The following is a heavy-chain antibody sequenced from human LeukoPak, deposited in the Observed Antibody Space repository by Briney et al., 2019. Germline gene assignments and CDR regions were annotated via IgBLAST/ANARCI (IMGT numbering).Heavy chain of an antibody. V-gene: IGHV1-69*06. D-gene: IGHD6-13*01. CDR3: ARESSSWLNDYYYYMDV. J-gene: IGHJ6*03. CDR2: IIPIFGTA. CDR1: GGTFSSYT. Sequence: GASVKVSCKASGGTFSSYTISWVRQAPGQGLEWMGGIIPIFGTANYAQKFQGRVTITADKSTSTAYMELSSLRSEDTAVYYCARESSSWLNDYYYYMDVWGKGTTVTVSS.